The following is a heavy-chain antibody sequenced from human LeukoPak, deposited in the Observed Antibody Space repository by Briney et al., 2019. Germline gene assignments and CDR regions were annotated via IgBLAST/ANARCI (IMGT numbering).Heavy chain of an antibody. CDR3: AKDNRRHYTSGPNPDSLH. J-gene: IGHJ4*02. D-gene: IGHD6-19*01. CDR2: ISCNSGSI. V-gene: IGHV3-9*01. CDR1: GFIFYNYA. Sequence: GGSLRLSCAGSGFIFYNYAVHWVRQPPGKGLEWVSGISCNSGSIDYADSVKGRFTISRDNAKNSLYLQMNSLRVEDTAFYYCAKDNRRHYTSGPNPDSLHWGQGALVTVSS.